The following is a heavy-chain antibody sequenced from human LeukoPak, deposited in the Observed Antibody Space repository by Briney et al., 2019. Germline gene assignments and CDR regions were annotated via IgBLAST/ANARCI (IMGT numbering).Heavy chain of an antibody. Sequence: ASVKVSCKASGYTFTSYDINWVRQATGQGLEWMGWMNPNSGNTGYAQKFQGRVTMTRNTSISTAYMELSSLRSEDTAVYYCARGCCSGGSRYFNYWGQGTLVTVSS. J-gene: IGHJ4*02. CDR1: GYTFTSYD. V-gene: IGHV1-8*01. CDR3: ARGCCSGGSRYFNY. D-gene: IGHD2-15*01. CDR2: MNPNSGNT.